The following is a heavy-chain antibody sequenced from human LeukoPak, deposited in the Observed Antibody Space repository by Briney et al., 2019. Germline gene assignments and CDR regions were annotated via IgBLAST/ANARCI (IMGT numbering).Heavy chain of an antibody. Sequence: TGGSLRLSCAASGFTFDDYAMHWVRQAPGKGLEWVSGISWNSGSIGYADSVKGRFTISRDNAKNSLYLQMNSLRAEDTALYYCLSITMVRGVIVGYWGQGTLVTVSS. J-gene: IGHJ4*02. D-gene: IGHD3-10*01. CDR2: ISWNSGSI. V-gene: IGHV3-9*01. CDR3: LSITMVRGVIVGY. CDR1: GFTFDDYA.